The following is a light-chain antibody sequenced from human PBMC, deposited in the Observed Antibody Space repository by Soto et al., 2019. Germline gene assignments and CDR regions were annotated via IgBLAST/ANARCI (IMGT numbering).Light chain of an antibody. Sequence: EIVLTQSPGTLSLSPGERATLSCRASQSVSSRYLAWYQQKPGQAPRLLIYGASSRATGIPDRFSGSGSGKEFTLTISRLEPEDFAVYYCQQNGSSHPYTFGQGTKLEIK. CDR3: QQNGSSHPYT. CDR2: GAS. J-gene: IGKJ2*01. CDR1: QSVSSRY. V-gene: IGKV3-20*01.